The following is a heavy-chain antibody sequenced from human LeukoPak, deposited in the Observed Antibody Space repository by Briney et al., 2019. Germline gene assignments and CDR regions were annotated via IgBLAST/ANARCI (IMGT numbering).Heavy chain of an antibody. CDR2: ISGSGGST. V-gene: IGHV3-23*01. CDR1: GFTFSSYA. Sequence: GGSLRLSCAASGFTFSSYAMSWVRQAPGKGLEWVSAISGSGGSTYYADSVKGRFTISRGNSKNTLYLQMNSLRAEDTAVYYCANNPTQWLALGVDAFDIWGQGTMVTVSS. CDR3: ANNPTQWLALGVDAFDI. J-gene: IGHJ3*02. D-gene: IGHD6-19*01.